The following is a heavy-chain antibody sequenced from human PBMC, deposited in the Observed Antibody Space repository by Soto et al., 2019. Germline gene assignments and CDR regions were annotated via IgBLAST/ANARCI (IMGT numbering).Heavy chain of an antibody. J-gene: IGHJ4*02. CDR2: IYYSGST. V-gene: IGHV4-39*01. Sequence: QLQLQESGPGLVKPSETLSLTCTVPGGSISRSSYYWGWIRQPPGKGLEWIGSIYYSGSTYYNPSLKSRVTISVDTSKNQFSLKLSSVTAADTAVYYCARPQFPAGKFDYWGQGTLVTVSS. CDR1: GGSISRSSYY. CDR3: ARPQFPAGKFDY.